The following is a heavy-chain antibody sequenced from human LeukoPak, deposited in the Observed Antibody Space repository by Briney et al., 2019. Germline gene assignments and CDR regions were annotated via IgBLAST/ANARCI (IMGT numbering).Heavy chain of an antibody. J-gene: IGHJ4*02. CDR3: ARGRSGSYRRTYFDY. D-gene: IGHD1-26*01. CDR2: INPNSGGT. V-gene: IGHV1-2*06. CDR1: GYTFTGYY. Sequence: GASXKASCKASGYTFTGYYMHWVRQAPGQGLEWMGRINPNSGGTNYAQKFQGRVTITRNTSISTAYMELSSLRSEDTAVYYCARGRSGSYRRTYFDYWGQGTLVTVSS.